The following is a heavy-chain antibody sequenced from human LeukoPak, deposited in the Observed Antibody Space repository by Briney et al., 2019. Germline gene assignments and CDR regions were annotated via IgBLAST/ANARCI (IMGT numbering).Heavy chain of an antibody. Sequence: SQTLSLTCAISGDSVSSNSAAWNWIRQSPSRGLEWLGRTYYRSKWYNDYAVSVKSRITINPDTSKNQFSLQLNSVTPEDTAVYYCAGDRSSTYYYDSSGYEFDYWGQGTLVTVSS. CDR3: AGDRSSTYYYDSSGYEFDY. J-gene: IGHJ4*02. CDR2: TYYRSKWYN. CDR1: GDSVSSNSAA. D-gene: IGHD3-22*01. V-gene: IGHV6-1*01.